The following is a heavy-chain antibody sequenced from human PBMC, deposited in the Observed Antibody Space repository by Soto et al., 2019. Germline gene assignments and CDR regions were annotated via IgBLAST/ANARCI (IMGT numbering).Heavy chain of an antibody. V-gene: IGHV3-21*01. D-gene: IGHD6-13*01. CDR2: ISSSRSNI. CDR1: GFTFSSYS. Sequence: GGSLRLSCAASGFTFSSYSMNWVRQAPGKGLEWVSSISSSRSNIYYADSVKGRFTISRDNVKNSLYLQMNLLRAEDTAVYYCVRSGKEMSVDNWFDPWGQGTLVTVSS. J-gene: IGHJ5*02. CDR3: VRSGKEMSVDNWFDP.